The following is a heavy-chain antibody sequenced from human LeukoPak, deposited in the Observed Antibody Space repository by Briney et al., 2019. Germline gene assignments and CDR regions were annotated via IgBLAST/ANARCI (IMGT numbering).Heavy chain of an antibody. D-gene: IGHD6-19*01. J-gene: IGHJ6*03. V-gene: IGHV3-7*01. Sequence: PGGSLRLSCAASGFTFSTYWMSWVRQAPGKGLEWVANIKQDGSEKYYVDSVKGRFTISRDNAKNSLYLQMNSLRAEDTAVYYCAREVGSGWYGTFYYYYYMDVWGKGTTVTVSS. CDR3: AREVGSGWYGTFYYYYYMDV. CDR1: GFTFSTYW. CDR2: IKQDGSEK.